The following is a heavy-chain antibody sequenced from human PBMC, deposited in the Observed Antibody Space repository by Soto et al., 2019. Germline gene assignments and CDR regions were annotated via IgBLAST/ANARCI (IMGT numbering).Heavy chain of an antibody. V-gene: IGHV4-39*01. CDR2: IYYSGST. CDR3: ARLVSAGVIILGIDY. J-gene: IGHJ4*02. D-gene: IGHD3-10*01. CDR1: GGSISSSSYY. Sequence: QLQLQESGPGLVKPSETLSLTCTVSGGSISSSSYYWGWIRQPPGKGLEWIGSIYYSGSTYYNPSLKSRVTISVDTSKNQFSLKLSSVTAADTAVYYCARLVSAGVIILGIDYWGQGTLVTVSS.